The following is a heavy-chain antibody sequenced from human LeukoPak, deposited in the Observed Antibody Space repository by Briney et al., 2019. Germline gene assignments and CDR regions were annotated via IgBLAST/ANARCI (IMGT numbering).Heavy chain of an antibody. Sequence: GGSLRLSCAASGFTFSNYFMTWVRQAPGKGLEWVANIKQDGSEKYYVDSVKGRFTISRDNAKNSLYLQMNSLRAEDTAVYYCANYLRNTVAGYYYFDYWGQGTLVTVSS. CDR2: IKQDGSEK. D-gene: IGHD1-14*01. CDR3: ANYLRNTVAGYYYFDY. CDR1: GFTFSNYF. J-gene: IGHJ4*02. V-gene: IGHV3-7*01.